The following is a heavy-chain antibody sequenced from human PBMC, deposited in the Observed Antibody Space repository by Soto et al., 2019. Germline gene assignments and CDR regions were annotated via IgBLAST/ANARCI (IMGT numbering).Heavy chain of an antibody. CDR2: ISYDGSNK. D-gene: IGHD6-19*01. J-gene: IGHJ4*02. CDR3: ARDLPPGGWLIPKGFDY. Sequence: GGSLRLSCAASGFTFSSYAMHWVRQAPGKGLEWVAVISYDGSNKYYADSVKGRFTISRDNSKNTLYLQMNSLRAEDTAVYYCARDLPPGGWLIPKGFDYWGQGTLVTVYS. CDR1: GFTFSSYA. V-gene: IGHV3-30-3*01.